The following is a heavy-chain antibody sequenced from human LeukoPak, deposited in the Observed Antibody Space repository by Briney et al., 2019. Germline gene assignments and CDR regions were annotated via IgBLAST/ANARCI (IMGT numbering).Heavy chain of an antibody. CDR2: IYTNGGI. Sequence: PSETLSLTCTVSGGSINSGNYYWNWIRQPAGKGLEWIGRIYTNGGIMYNLSLKSRVAISMDTSKNQFSLDLNSVTAADTAMYYCARGVWLARDYWGQGTLVTVSS. D-gene: IGHD6-19*01. CDR3: ARGVWLARDY. J-gene: IGHJ4*02. V-gene: IGHV4-61*02. CDR1: GGSINSGNYY.